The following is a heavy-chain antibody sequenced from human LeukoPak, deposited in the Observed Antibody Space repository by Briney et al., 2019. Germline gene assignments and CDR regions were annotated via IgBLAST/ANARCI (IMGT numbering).Heavy chain of an antibody. D-gene: IGHD6-19*01. Sequence: SETLSLTCSVSGGSISTYYGTWIRLSAGKGLEWIGRIHTSGSTNYNPPLKSRVTMSVDTSKNQFSLKVTSVSAADAGVYYCARAPEFSSGWLLDCWGQGSLVTVSS. CDR1: GGSISTYY. J-gene: IGHJ4*02. V-gene: IGHV4-4*07. CDR3: ARAPEFSSGWLLDC. CDR2: IHTSGST.